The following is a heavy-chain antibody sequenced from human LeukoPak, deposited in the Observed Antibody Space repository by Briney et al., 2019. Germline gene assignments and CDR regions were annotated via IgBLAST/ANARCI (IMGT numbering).Heavy chain of an antibody. CDR3: ARDRGITIDY. J-gene: IGHJ4*02. D-gene: IGHD3-10*01. CDR2: INTDGSST. CDR1: GFTFSNYC. V-gene: IGHV3-74*01. Sequence: GGSLRLSCAASGFTFSNYCMHWVRQAPGKGLVWLSLINTDGSSTNYADSVKGRFTISRDNAKNTLNLQMNSLKAEDTAVYYCARDRGITIDYWGQGTLVTVSS.